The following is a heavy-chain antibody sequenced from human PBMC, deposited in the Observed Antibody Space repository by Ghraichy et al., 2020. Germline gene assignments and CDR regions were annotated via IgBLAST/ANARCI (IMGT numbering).Heavy chain of an antibody. CDR3: ALDSSGYSPFDY. D-gene: IGHD3-22*01. Sequence: SGPTLVKPTQTLTLTCTFSGFSLSTSGVGVGWIRQPPGKALEWLALIYWNDDKRYSPSLKSRLTITKDTSKNQVVLTMTNMDPVDTATYYCALDSSGYSPFDYWGQGTLVTVSS. CDR1: GFSLSTSGVG. CDR2: IYWNDDK. J-gene: IGHJ4*02. V-gene: IGHV2-5*01.